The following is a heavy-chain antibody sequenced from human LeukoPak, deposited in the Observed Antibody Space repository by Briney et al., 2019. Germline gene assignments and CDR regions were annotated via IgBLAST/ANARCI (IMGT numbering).Heavy chain of an antibody. CDR2: IYYSGST. J-gene: IGHJ4*02. Sequence: SETLSLTCTVSGVSISSGGYDWSWIRQHPGNGLEWIGYIYYSGSTYYNPSLKSRVTISVDTSKKQFSLKLSSVTAADTAVYYCARYSIASYYYDSSGHYFDYWGQGTLVTVSS. V-gene: IGHV4-31*03. CDR3: ARYSIASYYYDSSGHYFDY. CDR1: GVSISSGGYD. D-gene: IGHD3-22*01.